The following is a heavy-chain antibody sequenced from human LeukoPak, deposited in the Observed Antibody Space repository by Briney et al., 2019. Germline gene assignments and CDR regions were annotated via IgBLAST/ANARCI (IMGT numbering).Heavy chain of an antibody. Sequence: GGSLRPSCAASGFTFSSYGMHWVRQAPGKGLEWVAVISYDGSNKYYADSVKGRFTISRDNSKNTLYLQMNSLRAEDTAVYYCAAKGYCSSTSCSYMDVWGKGTTVTVSS. J-gene: IGHJ6*03. CDR1: GFTFSSYG. D-gene: IGHD2-2*01. CDR3: AAKGYCSSTSCSYMDV. V-gene: IGHV3-30*03. CDR2: ISYDGSNK.